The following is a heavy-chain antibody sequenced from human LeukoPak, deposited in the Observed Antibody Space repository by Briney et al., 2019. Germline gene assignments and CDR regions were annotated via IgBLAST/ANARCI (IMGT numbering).Heavy chain of an antibody. J-gene: IGHJ4*02. Sequence: GGSLRLSCVVSGFTLSSYAMSWVRQAPGKGLEWVAFIRYDGSNKYYADSVKGRFTISRDNSKNTLYLQMNSLRAEDTAVYYCAKSLDSSGYYWGQGTLVTVSS. CDR1: GFTLSSYA. CDR2: IRYDGSNK. D-gene: IGHD3-22*01. V-gene: IGHV3-30*02. CDR3: AKSLDSSGYY.